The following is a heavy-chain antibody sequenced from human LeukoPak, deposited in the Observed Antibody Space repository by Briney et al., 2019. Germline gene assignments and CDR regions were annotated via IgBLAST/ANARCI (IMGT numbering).Heavy chain of an antibody. CDR3: ARHWETSSWYVDY. Sequence: AETLSLTCTVSGVSISTYYWSWIRQPPGKGLEWIGYIYYRGSTNYNPSLKSRVTISVDTSKNQLSLKLSSVTAADTAVYYCARHWETSSWYVDYWGQGTLVTVSS. CDR2: IYYRGST. V-gene: IGHV4-59*08. D-gene: IGHD6-13*01. CDR1: GVSISTYY. J-gene: IGHJ4*02.